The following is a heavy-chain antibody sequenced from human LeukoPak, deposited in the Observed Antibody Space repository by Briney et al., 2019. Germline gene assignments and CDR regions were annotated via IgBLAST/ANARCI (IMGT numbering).Heavy chain of an antibody. D-gene: IGHD3-3*01. V-gene: IGHV3-11*04. Sequence: GGSLRLSCAASGFTFSDYYMSWIRQAPGKGLEWVSYISSSGSTIYYADSVKGRFTISRDNSKNTLYLQMNSLRAEDTAVYYCARTGFLEWLSRSYFYPIYYYYMDVWGKGTTVTVSS. CDR1: GFTFSDYY. CDR2: ISSSGSTI. J-gene: IGHJ6*03. CDR3: ARTGFLEWLSRSYFYPIYYYYMDV.